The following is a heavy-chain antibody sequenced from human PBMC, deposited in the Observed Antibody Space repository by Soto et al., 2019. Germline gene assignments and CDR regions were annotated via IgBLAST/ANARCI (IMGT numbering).Heavy chain of an antibody. J-gene: IGHJ4*02. CDR3: AKDPGYSSGLPEYYFDY. CDR1: GFTFSSYG. CDR2: ISYDGSNK. D-gene: IGHD6-19*01. Sequence: GGSLRLSCAASGFTFSSYGMHWVRQAPGKGLEWVAVISYDGSNKYYADSVKGRFTISRDNSKNTLYLQMNSLRAEDTAVYYCAKDPGYSSGLPEYYFDYWGQGTLVTVSS. V-gene: IGHV3-30*18.